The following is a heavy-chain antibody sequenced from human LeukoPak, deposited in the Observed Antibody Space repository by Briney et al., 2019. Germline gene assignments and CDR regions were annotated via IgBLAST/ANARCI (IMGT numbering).Heavy chain of an antibody. CDR1: GYTFTSYY. CDR3: ARGRACSGGSCYVLRWFDP. D-gene: IGHD2-15*01. Sequence: ASVKVSCKASGYTFTSYYMHWVRQAPGQGLEWMGWINPNSGGTNYAQKFQGRVTMTRDTSISTAYMELSRLRSDDTAVYYCARGRACSGGSCYVLRWFDPWGQGTLVTVSS. V-gene: IGHV1-2*02. CDR2: INPNSGGT. J-gene: IGHJ5*02.